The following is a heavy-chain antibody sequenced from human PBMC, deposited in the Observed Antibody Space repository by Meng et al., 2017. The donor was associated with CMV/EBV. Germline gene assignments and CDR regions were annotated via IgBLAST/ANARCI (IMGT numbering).Heavy chain of an antibody. CDR3: ARLLYNWNDAGVDY. V-gene: IGHV3-11*04. CDR1: GFTFSDYY. CDR2: ISSSGSTI. D-gene: IGHD1-20*01. J-gene: IGHJ4*02. Sequence: LKISCAASGFTFSDYYMSWIRQAPGKGLEWVSYISSSGSTIYYADSVKGRFTISRDNAKNSLYLQMNSLRAEDTAVYYCARLLYNWNDAGVDYWGQGTLVTVSS.